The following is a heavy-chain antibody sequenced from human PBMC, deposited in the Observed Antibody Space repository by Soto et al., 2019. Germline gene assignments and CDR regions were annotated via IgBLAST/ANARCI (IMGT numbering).Heavy chain of an antibody. J-gene: IGHJ6*04. CDR1: GYTFTGYY. CDR3: ARDVGYCTGTSCHNYYALDV. Sequence: ASVKVSCKASGYTFTGYYMHWVRQAPGQGLEWMAWISPNSGGSEYAQKFQDRVTVTRDTSISTAYMEMSRLRYDDTAVYYCARDVGYCTGTSCHNYYALDVSGEGTTVTVSS. D-gene: IGHD2-2*01. V-gene: IGHV1-2*02. CDR2: ISPNSGGS.